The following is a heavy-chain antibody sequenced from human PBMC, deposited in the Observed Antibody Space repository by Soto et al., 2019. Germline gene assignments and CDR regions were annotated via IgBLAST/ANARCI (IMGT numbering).Heavy chain of an antibody. CDR3: ARSTFGGVIVTMVFDY. CDR2: IYYSGST. V-gene: IGHV4-30-4*01. CDR1: GGSISSGDYY. J-gene: IGHJ4*02. D-gene: IGHD3-16*02. Sequence: QVQLQESGPGLVKPSQTLSLTCTVSGGSISSGDYYWSWIRQPPGKGLEWIGYIYYSGSTYYNPSLKSRVTISVDTSKNQFSLKLSSVTAADTAVYYCARSTFGGVIVTMVFDYWGQGTLVTVSS.